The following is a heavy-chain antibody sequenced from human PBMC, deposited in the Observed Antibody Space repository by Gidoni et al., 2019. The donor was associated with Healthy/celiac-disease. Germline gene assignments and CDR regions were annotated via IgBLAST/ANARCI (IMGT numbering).Heavy chain of an antibody. D-gene: IGHD6-19*01. V-gene: IGHV2-70*04. CDR1: GFSLSTSGMR. CDR2: IDWDYDK. Sequence: QVTLKESGPALVKPTQTLTLTCTFSGFSLSTSGMRVSWIRQPPGKALEWLARIDWDYDKFYSTSLKTRLTISKDTSKNQVVLTMTNMDPVDTATYYCARTNIAVAGKKGYYFDYWGQGTLVTVSS. J-gene: IGHJ4*02. CDR3: ARTNIAVAGKKGYYFDY.